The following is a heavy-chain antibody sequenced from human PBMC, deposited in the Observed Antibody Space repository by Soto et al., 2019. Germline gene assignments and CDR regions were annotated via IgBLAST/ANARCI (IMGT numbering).Heavy chain of an antibody. V-gene: IGHV2-5*02. CDR2: FYWDDDK. Sequence: QITLKESGPALLKPTQTLTLTCTCSGFSLSTYGVGVGWLRPPPGTTLQWLAFFYWDDDKRYSLSLKSRLTTTNITAKNSVGLTVINLAPANTATYYCEYAYTGSGWYHNWFDPWCQGTLITVSS. D-gene: IGHD6-19*01. CDR3: EYAYTGSGWYHNWFDP. CDR1: GFSLSTYGVG. J-gene: IGHJ5*02.